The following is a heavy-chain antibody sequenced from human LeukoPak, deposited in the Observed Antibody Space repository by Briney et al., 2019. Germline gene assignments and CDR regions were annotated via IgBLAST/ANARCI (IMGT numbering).Heavy chain of an antibody. D-gene: IGHD3-3*01. J-gene: IGHJ4*02. CDR3: AVTIFGVALFDY. CDR2: ISSSSSYI. V-gene: IGHV3-21*01. Sequence: GGSLRLSCAASGFTFSSYSMNWVRQAPGKGLEWVSSISSSSSYIYYADSVKGRFTISRDNAKNSLYLQMNSLRAEDTAVYYCAVTIFGVALFDYWGQGTLVTVSS. CDR1: GFTFSSYS.